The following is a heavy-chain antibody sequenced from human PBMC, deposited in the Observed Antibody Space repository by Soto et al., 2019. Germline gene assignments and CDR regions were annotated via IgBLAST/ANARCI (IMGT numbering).Heavy chain of an antibody. CDR1: GVSISGYY. CDR3: AKYRRTDAEGYTFAY. J-gene: IGHJ4*02. CDR2: IYYYSGNT. V-gene: IGHV4-59*01. Sequence: QVQLQESGPRLVKPSETLSLTCTVSGVSISGYYWSWIRQPPGKGLQWIGYIYYYSGNTNYNPSLKGRVTMSVDTSKNQFSLQVSSVTAADTAVYFCAKYRRTDAEGYTFAYWGQGALVTVSS. D-gene: IGHD2-15*01.